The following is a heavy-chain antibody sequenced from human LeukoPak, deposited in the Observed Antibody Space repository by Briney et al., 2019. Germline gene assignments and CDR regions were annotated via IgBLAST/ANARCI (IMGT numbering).Heavy chain of an antibody. CDR2: IYHSEST. CDR3: ARFDHVWETHGMDAFDL. Sequence: PSETLSLTCGVSGYSISRSYSWGWIRQPPGKGLEWIGNIYHSESTHYNPSLKSRVTISPDTSKNQFSLKLTSVTASDTAVYYCARFDHVWETHGMDAFDLWGQGTMVTVSS. D-gene: IGHD3-16*01. J-gene: IGHJ3*01. V-gene: IGHV4-38-2*01. CDR1: GYSISRSYS.